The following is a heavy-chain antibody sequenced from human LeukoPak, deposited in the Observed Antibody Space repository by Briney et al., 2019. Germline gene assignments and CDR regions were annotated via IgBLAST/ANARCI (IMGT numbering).Heavy chain of an antibody. D-gene: IGHD6-19*01. J-gene: IGHJ5*02. V-gene: IGHV4-39*07. CDR1: GDSISSSSYY. CDR2: IYYSGRT. Sequence: SETLSLTCTVSGDSISSSSYYWGWIRQPPGKGLEWIGGIYYSGRTYYNPSLKSRVTISIDTSNQFSLRLTSMTAADTAVYYCVRDPKSAVAADWFDPWGQGTLVTVSS. CDR3: VRDPKSAVAADWFDP.